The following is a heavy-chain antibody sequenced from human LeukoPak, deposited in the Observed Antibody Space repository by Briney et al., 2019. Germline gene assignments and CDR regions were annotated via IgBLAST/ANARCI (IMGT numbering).Heavy chain of an antibody. CDR1: GFTFSSYA. J-gene: IGHJ4*02. V-gene: IGHV3-23*01. D-gene: IGHD2-2*01. CDR2: ISGSGSIGGST. CDR3: AKGSHYCTSTSCYPTRPLFDY. Sequence: PGGSLRLSCAASGFTFSSYAVGWVRQAPGKGLEWVSGISGSGSIGGSTYYADSVKGRFTISRDNANNTVYLQMNSLSAEDTAVYFCAKGSHYCTSTSCYPTRPLFDYWGQGTLVTVSS.